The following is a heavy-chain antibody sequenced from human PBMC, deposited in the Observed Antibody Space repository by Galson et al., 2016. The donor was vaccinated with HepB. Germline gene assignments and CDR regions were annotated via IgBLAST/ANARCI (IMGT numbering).Heavy chain of an antibody. J-gene: IGHJ4*01. Sequence: SLRLSCAASGFPFSSYTMTWVRQSPGKGLEWVSAISDSGTNTYYADSVKGRFTISRDNSRNTLYLQMNSLRDEDTAVYYRARDLNVVIPPAPYYFDYWGHGTLVTVSS. CDR1: GFPFSSYT. D-gene: IGHD2-2*01. CDR3: ARDLNVVIPPAPYYFDY. V-gene: IGHV3-23*01. CDR2: ISDSGTNT.